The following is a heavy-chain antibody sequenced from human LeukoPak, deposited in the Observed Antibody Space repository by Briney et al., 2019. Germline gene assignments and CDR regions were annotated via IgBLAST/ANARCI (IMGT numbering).Heavy chain of an antibody. CDR2: INHSGST. CDR1: GGSFSGYY. D-gene: IGHD3-9*01. CDR3: ARGEPEYYDILTGYPLDY. J-gene: IGHJ4*02. V-gene: IGHV4-34*01. Sequence: SETLSLTCAVYGGSFSGYYWSRIRQPPGKGLEWIGEINHSGSTNYNPSLKSRVTISVDTSKNQFSLKLSSVTAADTAVYYCARGEPEYYDILTGYPLDYWGQGTLVTVSS.